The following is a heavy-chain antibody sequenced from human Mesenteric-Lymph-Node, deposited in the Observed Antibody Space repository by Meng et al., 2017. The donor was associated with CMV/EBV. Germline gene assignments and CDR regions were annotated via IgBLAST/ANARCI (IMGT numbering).Heavy chain of an antibody. J-gene: IGHJ4*02. Sequence: GESLKISCKGFGYTFTTYWIGWVRQMPGKGLEWMGIIYPGDSDTRYSPSFQGQVTISADNSITTASLQWNSLKASDTAIYYCARGSYRAASFDYWGQGTLVTVSS. CDR2: IYPGDSDT. CDR1: GYTFTTYW. D-gene: IGHD6-13*01. CDR3: ARGSYRAASFDY. V-gene: IGHV5-51*01.